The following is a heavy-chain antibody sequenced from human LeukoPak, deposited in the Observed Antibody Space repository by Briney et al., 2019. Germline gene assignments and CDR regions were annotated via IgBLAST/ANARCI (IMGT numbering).Heavy chain of an antibody. V-gene: IGHV3-11*01. Sequence: GGSLRLSCAASGFTFSDYYMSWIRQAPGKGLVWVSYISSSGSTIYYADSVKGRFTISRDNAKNSLYLQMSSLRAEDTAVYYCARRATYYYDSFGLGYWGQGTLVTVSS. CDR3: ARRATYYYDSFGLGY. D-gene: IGHD3-22*01. CDR2: ISSSGSTI. CDR1: GFTFSDYY. J-gene: IGHJ4*02.